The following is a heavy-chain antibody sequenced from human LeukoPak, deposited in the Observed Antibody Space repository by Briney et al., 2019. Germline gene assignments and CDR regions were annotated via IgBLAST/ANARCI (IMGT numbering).Heavy chain of an antibody. CDR1: GGSINTYY. J-gene: IGHJ4*02. CDR3: ARVMVRGVIDY. CDR2: IYYSGST. V-gene: IGHV4-59*08. D-gene: IGHD3-10*01. Sequence: PSETLSLTCTVSGGSINTYYWSWIRQPPGKGLEWIGYIYYSGSTYYNPSLKSRVTISADTSKNQFSLKLSSVTAADTAVYYCARVMVRGVIDYWGQGTLVTVSS.